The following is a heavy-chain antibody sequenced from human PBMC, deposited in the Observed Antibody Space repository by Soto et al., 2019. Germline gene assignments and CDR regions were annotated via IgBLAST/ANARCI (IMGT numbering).Heavy chain of an antibody. J-gene: IGHJ5*02. V-gene: IGHV3-74*01. CDR2: INPDGSRT. CDR1: GFIFSSYW. D-gene: IGHD3-16*01. Sequence: EVQLVESGGGLVPPGGSLRLSCAASGFIFSSYWMHWVRQAPGKGLAWVSRINPDGSRTTYADSVTGRFTISRDNAKNTVFLQMNSLRAEDTAVHYCVRVKLGSYDWFDPWGQGILVTVSS. CDR3: VRVKLGSYDWFDP.